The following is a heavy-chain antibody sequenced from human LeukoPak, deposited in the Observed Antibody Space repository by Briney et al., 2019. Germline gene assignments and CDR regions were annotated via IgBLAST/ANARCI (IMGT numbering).Heavy chain of an antibody. J-gene: IGHJ4*02. CDR1: GFTVSSYV. CDR3: ARGSIYSPLDY. D-gene: IGHD3-3*01. Sequence: GGSLRLSCAASGFTVSSYVMHWVRQAPGKGLEYVSAISSNGGRTYYANDVKGKFAISIDDSMNTLYLQMGRLRTADMDVYYCARGSIYSPLDYWGQGTLVPVSS. V-gene: IGHV3-64*01. CDR2: ISSNGGRT.